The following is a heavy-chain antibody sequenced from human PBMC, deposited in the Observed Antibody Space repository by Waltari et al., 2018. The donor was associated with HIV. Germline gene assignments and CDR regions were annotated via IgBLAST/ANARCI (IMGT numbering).Heavy chain of an antibody. J-gene: IGHJ4*02. CDR1: GYTFTGYY. CDR2: INPNSGGT. D-gene: IGHD3-22*01. V-gene: IGHV1-2*06. CDR3: ARERRGDDSSGYYFDGGNDY. Sequence: QVQLVQSGAEVKKPGASVKVSCKASGYTFTGYYMHWVRQAPGQGLEWMGRINPNSGGTNYAQKFQGRVTMTRDTSISTAYMELSRLRSDDTAVYYCARERRGDDSSGYYFDGGNDYWGQGTLVTVSS.